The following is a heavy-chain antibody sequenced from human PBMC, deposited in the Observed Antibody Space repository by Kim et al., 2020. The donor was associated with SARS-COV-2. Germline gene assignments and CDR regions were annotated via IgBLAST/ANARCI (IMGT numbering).Heavy chain of an antibody. J-gene: IGHJ4*02. D-gene: IGHD3-16*01. CDR3: ARLAQGERFDY. Sequence: GGSLRLSCAASGFTFSSYAMHWVRQAPGKGLEWVAVISYDGSNKYYADSVKGRFTISRDNSKNTLYLQMNSLRAEDTAVYYCARLAQGERFDYWGQGTLVTVSS. CDR2: ISYDGSNK. V-gene: IGHV3-30*04. CDR1: GFTFSSYA.